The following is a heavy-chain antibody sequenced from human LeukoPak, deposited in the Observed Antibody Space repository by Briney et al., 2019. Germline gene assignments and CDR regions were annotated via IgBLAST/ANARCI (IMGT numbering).Heavy chain of an antibody. V-gene: IGHV4-4*07. D-gene: IGHD3-10*01. Sequence: SETLSLTCTVSGGSISSYYWSWIRQPAGKGPEWIGRIYTSGSTNYNPSLKSRVTMSVDTSKNQFSLKLSSVTAADTAVYYCAREGDYYGSGSSNWFDPWGQGTLVTVSS. J-gene: IGHJ5*02. CDR3: AREGDYYGSGSSNWFDP. CDR2: IYTSGST. CDR1: GGSISSYY.